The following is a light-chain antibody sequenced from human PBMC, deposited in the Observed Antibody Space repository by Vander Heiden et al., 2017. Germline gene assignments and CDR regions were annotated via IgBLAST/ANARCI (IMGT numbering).Light chain of an antibody. J-gene: IGLJ3*02. Sequence: QSVLTQPPSVSAAPGQRVTISSSGNSSNIGRNFVSWYQPVPGTAPKLVLFANNMRPSGIPDRFSGSKSGTSATLAITGLQTGDEADYYCGTWHNTLRGEGVFGGGTRLTVL. V-gene: IGLV1-51*01. CDR3: GTWHNTLRGEGV. CDR2: ANN. CDR1: SSNIGRNF.